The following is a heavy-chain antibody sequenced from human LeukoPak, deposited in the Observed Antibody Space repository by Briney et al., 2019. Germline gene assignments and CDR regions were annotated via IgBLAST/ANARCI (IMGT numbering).Heavy chain of an antibody. Sequence: SQTLSLTCALSGDSVSSNSAAWHWIRQSPSRGLEWLVRTYYRSKLYNDYAVSVKSRITINPDTSKNQFSLQLNSVTPEDTAVYYCARGSRVLSPTNWFDPWGQGTLVTVSS. CDR1: GDSVSSNSAA. CDR3: ARGSRVLSPTNWFDP. J-gene: IGHJ5*02. V-gene: IGHV6-1*01. D-gene: IGHD2/OR15-2a*01. CDR2: TYYRSKLYN.